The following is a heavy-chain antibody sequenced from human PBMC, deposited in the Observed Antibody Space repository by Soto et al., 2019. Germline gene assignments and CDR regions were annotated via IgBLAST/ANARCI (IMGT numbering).Heavy chain of an antibody. D-gene: IGHD1-26*01. Sequence: PGGSLRLSYAASGFTFSSFWMHWVRQAPGKGLEWVANIKQDGSEANYVDSVRGRFTISRDNGKNSLYLQMNNLRAEDTAVYYCARDRYSGSFWFDPWGQGILVTVS. CDR3: ARDRYSGSFWFDP. CDR2: IKQDGSEA. V-gene: IGHV3-7*01. J-gene: IGHJ5*02. CDR1: GFTFSSFW.